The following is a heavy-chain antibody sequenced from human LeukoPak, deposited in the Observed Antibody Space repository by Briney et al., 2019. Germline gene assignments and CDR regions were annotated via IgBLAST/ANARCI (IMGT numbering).Heavy chain of an antibody. D-gene: IGHD3-10*01. CDR1: SGSFSGYY. CDR3: AREVWFGEFHFDN. Sequence: SETLSLTCAVYSGSFSGYYWSWIRQPPGKGLEWIGEINHSGSTNYNPSLESRVTISIDTSKNQFSLEVTSVTAADTAVYYCAREVWFGEFHFDNWGQGTLVTVSS. J-gene: IGHJ4*02. CDR2: INHSGST. V-gene: IGHV4-34*01.